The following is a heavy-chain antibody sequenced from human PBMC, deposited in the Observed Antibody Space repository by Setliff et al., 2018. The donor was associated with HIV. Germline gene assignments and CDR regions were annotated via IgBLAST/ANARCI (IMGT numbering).Heavy chain of an antibody. J-gene: IGHJ4*02. Sequence: SETLSLTCAVSGYSISSGYYWGWIRQPPGKGLEWIGSIYHSGSTYYSPSLKSRVTISVDTSKNQFSLKLSSVTAADTAVYYCARHPDTAMVTYWGQGTLVTVSS. CDR3: ARHPDTAMVTY. V-gene: IGHV4-38-2*01. CDR1: GYSISSGYY. CDR2: IYHSGST. D-gene: IGHD5-18*01.